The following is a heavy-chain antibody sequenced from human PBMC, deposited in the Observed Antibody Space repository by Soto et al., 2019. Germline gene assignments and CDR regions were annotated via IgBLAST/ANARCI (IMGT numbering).Heavy chain of an antibody. CDR2: IIPILGIA. CDR3: ARDSYYDFWSGYPDRLYYMDV. CDR1: GGTFSSYT. D-gene: IGHD3-3*01. Sequence: GASVKVSCKASGGTFSSYTISWVRQAPGQGLEWMGRIIPILGIANYAQKFQGRVTITADKSTSTAYMELSSLRSEDTAVYYCARDSYYDFWSGYPDRLYYMDVWGKGTTVTVSS. V-gene: IGHV1-69*04. J-gene: IGHJ6*03.